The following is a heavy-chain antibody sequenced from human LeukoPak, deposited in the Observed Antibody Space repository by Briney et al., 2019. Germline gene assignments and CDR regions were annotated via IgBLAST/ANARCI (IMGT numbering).Heavy chain of an antibody. CDR1: GGSISNYY. CDR3: ARSPGVTAISRFDP. V-gene: IGHV4-59*07. J-gene: IGHJ5*02. CDR2: MYYRGST. D-gene: IGHD2-21*02. Sequence: PSDTLSLTCTVSGGSISNYYWSWIRQPPGKGLECIGYMYYRGSTNYNPSLKSRVTISVDTSKNQFSLNLSSVTAADTAVYYCARSPGVTAISRFDPWGQGTLVTVSS.